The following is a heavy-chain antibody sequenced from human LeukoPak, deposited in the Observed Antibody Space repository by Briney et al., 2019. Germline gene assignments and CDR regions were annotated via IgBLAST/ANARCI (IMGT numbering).Heavy chain of an antibody. Sequence: PSETLSLTCAVYGGSFSGYYWSWIRQPPGKGLEWIGEINHSGSTNYNPSLKGRVTISVDTSKNQFSLKLSSVTAADTAVYYCARKLTMVRGVITNPYYFDYWGQGTLVTVSS. CDR3: ARKLTMVRGVITNPYYFDY. CDR1: GGSFSGYY. CDR2: INHSGST. J-gene: IGHJ4*02. V-gene: IGHV4-34*01. D-gene: IGHD3-10*01.